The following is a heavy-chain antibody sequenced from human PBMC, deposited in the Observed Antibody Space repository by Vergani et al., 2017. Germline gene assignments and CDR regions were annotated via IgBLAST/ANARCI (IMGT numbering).Heavy chain of an antibody. CDR1: GYTFTDYY. CDR3: ATDLACSGGSCSHNWFDP. Sequence: VQLVQSGAEVKKPGSSVKVSCKVSGYTFTDYYMHWVQQAPGKGLEWMGLVDPEDGETIYAEKFQGRVTITADTSTDTAYMELSSLRSEDTAVYYCATDLACSGGSCSHNWFDPWGQGTLVTVSS. J-gene: IGHJ5*02. CDR2: VDPEDGET. D-gene: IGHD2-15*01. V-gene: IGHV1-69-2*01.